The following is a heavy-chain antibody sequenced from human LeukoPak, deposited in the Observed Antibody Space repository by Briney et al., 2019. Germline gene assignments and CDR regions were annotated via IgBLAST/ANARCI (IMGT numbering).Heavy chain of an antibody. CDR2: IDWNGGIA. Sequence: PGGSLRLSCAASGFMFDQYGMSWVRQAPGKGLEWVSGIDWNGGIADYTDSVKGRFTISRDNAKNSLYLQMNSLRAEDTAFYYCARLKSLGYCISTSCYSAFDIWGQGTMVTASS. CDR1: GFMFDQYG. V-gene: IGHV3-20*04. J-gene: IGHJ3*02. CDR3: ARLKSLGYCISTSCYSAFDI. D-gene: IGHD2-2*02.